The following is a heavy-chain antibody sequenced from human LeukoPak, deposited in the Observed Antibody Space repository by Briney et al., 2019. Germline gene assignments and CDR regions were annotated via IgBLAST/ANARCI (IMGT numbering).Heavy chain of an antibody. CDR1: GFTFRSYA. CDR3: ARDGSSGWTWYFDY. CDR2: ISYDGSNK. D-gene: IGHD6-19*01. Sequence: GGSLRLSCAASGFTFRSYAMHWVRQAPGKGLGWVAVISYDGSNKYYADSVKGRFTISRDNSKNTLYLQMNSLRGEDTAVYYCARDGSSGWTWYFDYWGQGTLVTVSS. V-gene: IGHV3-30-3*01. J-gene: IGHJ4*02.